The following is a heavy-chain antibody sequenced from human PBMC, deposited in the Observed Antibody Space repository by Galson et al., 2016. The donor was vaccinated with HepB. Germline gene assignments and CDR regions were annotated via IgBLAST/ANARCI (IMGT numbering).Heavy chain of an antibody. D-gene: IGHD1-26*01. Sequence: SLRLSCAASGFTFSSYGMHWARQAPGKELEWVALISYDANNKYYADSVKGRFTTSRDNSKNTLYLEMNSLRAEDTAVYYCAKDERGSYYYYGMDVWGQGTTVTVS. CDR2: ISYDANNK. V-gene: IGHV3-30*18. CDR1: GFTFSSYG. CDR3: AKDERGSYYYYGMDV. J-gene: IGHJ6*02.